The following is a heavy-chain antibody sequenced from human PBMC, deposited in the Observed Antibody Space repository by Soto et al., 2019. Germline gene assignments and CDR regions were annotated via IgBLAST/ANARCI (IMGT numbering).Heavy chain of an antibody. V-gene: IGHV1-58*01. CDR1: GFTFTSSA. Sequence: ASVKVSCKASGFTFTSSAVQWVRRARGQRLEWIGWIVVGSGNTNYAQKFQERVTITRDMSTSTAYMELSSLRSEDTAVYYCAAGVWSDYYGSGSYFGGMDVWGQGTTVTVSS. CDR3: AAGVWSDYYGSGSYFGGMDV. J-gene: IGHJ6*02. D-gene: IGHD3-10*01. CDR2: IVVGSGNT.